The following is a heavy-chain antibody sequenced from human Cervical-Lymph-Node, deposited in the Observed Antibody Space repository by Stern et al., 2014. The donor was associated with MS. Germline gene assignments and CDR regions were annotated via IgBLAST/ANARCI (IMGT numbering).Heavy chain of an antibody. CDR2: ISGSGTNI. Sequence: EHLVESGGGLVKPGGSLRLSCAVAGFTFTDHFMSWIRQTPGKGLEGISYISGSGTNIYYADSVKGRFTVSRDNARNSLYLQMNSLRAEDTAVYYCARANFRGFFYGMDVWGQGTTVTVSS. J-gene: IGHJ6*02. CDR3: ARANFRGFFYGMDV. D-gene: IGHD1-1*01. V-gene: IGHV3-11*01. CDR1: GFTFTDHF.